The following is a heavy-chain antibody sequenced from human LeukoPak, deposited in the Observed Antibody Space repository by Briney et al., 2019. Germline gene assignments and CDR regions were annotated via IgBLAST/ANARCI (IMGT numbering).Heavy chain of an antibody. V-gene: IGHV4-38-2*01. CDR1: AFSISRSHF. CDR2: IQHSGHT. J-gene: IGHJ4*02. D-gene: IGHD2/OR15-2a*01. Sequence: PSETLSLTCVVSAFSISRSHFCGWIRQSPGKGLEWIGNIQHSGHTYYNPSLKSRVTMSVDRSRNQYSLRMYSVTAADTAVYYCARRWNRSQYDEYFDYWGPGTLVTVSS. CDR3: ARRWNRSQYDEYFDY.